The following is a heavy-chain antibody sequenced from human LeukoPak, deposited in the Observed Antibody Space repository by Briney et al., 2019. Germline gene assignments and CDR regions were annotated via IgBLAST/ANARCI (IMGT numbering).Heavy chain of an antibody. J-gene: IGHJ4*02. CDR2: ISTTGST. CDR1: GDSISSDNYY. V-gene: IGHV4-61*02. Sequence: SQTLSLTCTVSGDSISSDNYYWSWIRPPAGKGLEGIGRISTTGSTNYNPSLKSRVIISVDTPKNQFSLELSSVTAADTALYYCARAQRPYTTSWLIDYWGQGTLVTVSS. CDR3: ARAQRPYTTSWLIDY. D-gene: IGHD6-13*01.